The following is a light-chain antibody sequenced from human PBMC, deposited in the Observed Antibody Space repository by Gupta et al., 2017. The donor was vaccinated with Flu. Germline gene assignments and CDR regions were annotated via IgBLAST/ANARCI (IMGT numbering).Light chain of an antibody. J-gene: IGLJ3*02. CDR3: CSYAGTFTFV. Sequence: TNSDVGNYDYVSWYKPEPGKAPNLILYGVPERSLGVPARFSGSKSGNTASLTISGLQAEDEASYYCCSYAGTFTFVFGGGTKVAVL. CDR2: GVP. V-gene: IGLV2-11*01. CDR1: NSDVGNYDY.